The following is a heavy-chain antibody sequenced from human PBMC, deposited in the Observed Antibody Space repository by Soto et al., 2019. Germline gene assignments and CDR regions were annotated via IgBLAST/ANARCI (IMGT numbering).Heavy chain of an antibody. CDR3: SRYCAVYVWGSYHYLSFDY. D-gene: IGHD3-16*02. CDR2: IYYSGST. CDR1: GGSISSSSYY. Sequence: SETLSLTCTVSGGSISSSSYYWGWIRQPPGKGLEWIGSIYYSGSTYYNPSLKSRVTISVDTSKNQFSLKLSSVTAADMAVFYCSRYCAVYVWGSYHYLSFDYWGQGTLVTVSS. J-gene: IGHJ4*02. V-gene: IGHV4-39*01.